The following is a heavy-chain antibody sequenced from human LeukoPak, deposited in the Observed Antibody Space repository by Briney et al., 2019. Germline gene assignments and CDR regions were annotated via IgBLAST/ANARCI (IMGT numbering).Heavy chain of an antibody. CDR1: GFTFDDYA. D-gene: IGHD3-22*01. Sequence: PRGSLRLSCAASGFTFDDYAMHWVRQAPGKGLEWVSGISWNSGSIGYADSVKGRFTISRDNAKNSLYLQMNSLRAEDTALYYCAKDMEKGSYYYDSSGYADYWGQGTLVTVSS. V-gene: IGHV3-9*01. J-gene: IGHJ4*02. CDR2: ISWNSGSI. CDR3: AKDMEKGSYYYDSSGYADY.